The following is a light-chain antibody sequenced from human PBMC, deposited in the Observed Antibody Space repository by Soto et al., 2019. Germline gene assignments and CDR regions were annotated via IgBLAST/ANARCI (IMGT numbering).Light chain of an antibody. Sequence: QSVLTQPASVSGSPGQSITISCTGTTSDVGGYNYVSWYQQHPGKAPKLMIYEVTSRPSGISNRFSGSKSGNTASLTISGLQAEDEADYYCSSYGGSNNFVFGTGTKLTVL. CDR1: TSDVGGYNY. CDR2: EVT. V-gene: IGLV2-14*01. J-gene: IGLJ1*01. CDR3: SSYGGSNNFV.